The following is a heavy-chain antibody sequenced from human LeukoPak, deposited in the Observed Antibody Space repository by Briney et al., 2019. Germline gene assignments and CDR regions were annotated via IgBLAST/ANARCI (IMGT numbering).Heavy chain of an antibody. V-gene: IGHV3-30*03. CDR3: CTQFLVY. Sequence: GGSLRLSCAASGFTFSSYGMHWVRQAPGKGLEWVAVISYDGSNKYYADSVKGRFTISRDNSKNTLYLQMNSLRAEDTAVYYCCTQFLVYWGQGTLVTVSS. J-gene: IGHJ4*02. CDR1: GFTFSSYG. CDR2: ISYDGSNK. D-gene: IGHD3-3*01.